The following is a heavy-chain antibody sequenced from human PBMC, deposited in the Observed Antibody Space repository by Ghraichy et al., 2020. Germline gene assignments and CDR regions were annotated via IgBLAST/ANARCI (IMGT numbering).Heavy chain of an antibody. D-gene: IGHD3-10*01. Sequence: GGSLRLSCAASGFTFSSYSMNWVRQAPGKGLEWVSSISSSSSYIYYADSVKGRFTIPRDNAKNSLYLQMNSLRAEDTAGYYCARDNGGGSPGGIDYWGQGTLVTVSS. CDR3: ARDNGGGSPGGIDY. CDR1: GFTFSSYS. J-gene: IGHJ4*02. CDR2: ISSSSSYI. V-gene: IGHV3-21*01.